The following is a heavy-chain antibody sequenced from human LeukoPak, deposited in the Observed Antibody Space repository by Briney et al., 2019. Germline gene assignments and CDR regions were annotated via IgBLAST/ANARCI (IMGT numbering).Heavy chain of an antibody. J-gene: IGHJ6*02. CDR3: ARNYDSSGYYYDWYYYGMDV. CDR2: ISAYNGNT. Sequence: ASVKVSCKASGYTFTSYGISWVRQAPGQGLEWMGWISAYNGNTNYAQKLQGRVTMTTDTSTSTAYMELRSLRSGDTAVYYCARNYDSSGYYYDWYYYGMDVWGQGTTVTVSS. CDR1: GYTFTSYG. V-gene: IGHV1-18*01. D-gene: IGHD3-22*01.